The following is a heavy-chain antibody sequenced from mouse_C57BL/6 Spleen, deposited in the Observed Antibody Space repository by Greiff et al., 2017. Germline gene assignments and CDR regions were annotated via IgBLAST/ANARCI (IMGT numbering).Heavy chain of an antibody. J-gene: IGHJ4*01. Sequence: QVQLQQPGAELVKPGASVKVSCKASGYTFTSYWMHWVKQRPGQGLEWIGRIHPSDSDTNYNQKFKGKATLTVDKSSSTAYMQLISLTSEDSAVYYCAIHDYYGSSYYAMDYWGQGTSVTVSS. V-gene: IGHV1-74*01. D-gene: IGHD1-1*01. CDR2: IHPSDSDT. CDR3: AIHDYYGSSYYAMDY. CDR1: GYTFTSYW.